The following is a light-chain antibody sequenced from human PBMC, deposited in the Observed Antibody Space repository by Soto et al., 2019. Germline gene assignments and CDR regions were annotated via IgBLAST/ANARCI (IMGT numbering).Light chain of an antibody. Sequence: DILLTQSPGTLSLSPRERATLSCRASQSVSNYLAWYQRKPGQAPRLLIYGASSRATGIPDRSSGSGSGTDFTLTISRLEPEDFAVYYCHQYGGSPQTFGQGTKV. J-gene: IGKJ1*01. CDR2: GAS. V-gene: IGKV3-20*01. CDR1: QSVSNY. CDR3: HQYGGSPQT.